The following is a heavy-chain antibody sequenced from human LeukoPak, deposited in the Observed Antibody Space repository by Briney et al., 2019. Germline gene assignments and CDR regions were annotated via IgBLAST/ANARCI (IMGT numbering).Heavy chain of an antibody. V-gene: IGHV3-30*02. CDR2: IRSDGSSN. CDR3: VRDRDWGFDY. J-gene: IGHJ4*02. D-gene: IGHD3/OR15-3a*01. CDR1: GFTFISYA. Sequence: GGSLRLSCAASGFTFISYAIHWVRQAPGKGLEWVTFIRSDGSSNYYGDSVKGRFTLSRDNFKNTLSLQMNSLRAEDTAVYYCVRDRDWGFDYWGQGTLVTVSS.